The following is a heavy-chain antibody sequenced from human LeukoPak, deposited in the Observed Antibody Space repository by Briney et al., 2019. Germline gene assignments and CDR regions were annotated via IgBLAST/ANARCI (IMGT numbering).Heavy chain of an antibody. CDR2: TVSRGTT. V-gene: IGHV3-23*01. CDR1: GFTFTSDA. D-gene: IGHD6-19*01. J-gene: IGHJ5*02. CDR3: AKCSTSAYTTGWCNWIDP. Sequence: GGSLRLSCVASGFTFTSDAMNWVRQAPGKGLEWVSSTVSRGTTQYADSVRGRFTVSRDTSKNTLYLQMNSLRADDTAVYYCAKCSTSAYTTGWCNWIDPWGQGTLVTVSS.